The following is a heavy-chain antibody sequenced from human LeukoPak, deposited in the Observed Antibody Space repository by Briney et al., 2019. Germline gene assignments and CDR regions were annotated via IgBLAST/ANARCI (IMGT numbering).Heavy chain of an antibody. D-gene: IGHD3-3*01. CDR3: AVNHYGFWSGYYTAAHWFDP. J-gene: IGHJ5*02. CDR1: GGSISSSSYY. CDR2: IYYSGGT. V-gene: IGHV4-39*01. Sequence: PSETLSLTCTVSGGSISSSSYYWGWIRQPPGKGLEWIGSIYYSGGTYYNPSLKSRVTISVDTSKNQFSLKLSSVTAADTAVYYCAVNHYGFWSGYYTAAHWFDPWGQGTLVTVSS.